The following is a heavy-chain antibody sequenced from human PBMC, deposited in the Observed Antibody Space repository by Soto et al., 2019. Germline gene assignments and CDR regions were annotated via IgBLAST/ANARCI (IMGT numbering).Heavy chain of an antibody. D-gene: IGHD3-10*01. J-gene: IGHJ5*02. V-gene: IGHV4-31*03. Sequence: QVQLQESGPGLVKPSQTLSLTCTVSGGSISSGGYYWSWIRQHPGKGLEWIGYIYYCGSTYYNPSLKSRVTISVDTSKNQFSLKLSSVTAADTAVYYCANYGSGSYSVGWFDPWGQGTLVTVSS. CDR1: GGSISSGGYY. CDR3: ANYGSGSYSVGWFDP. CDR2: IYYCGST.